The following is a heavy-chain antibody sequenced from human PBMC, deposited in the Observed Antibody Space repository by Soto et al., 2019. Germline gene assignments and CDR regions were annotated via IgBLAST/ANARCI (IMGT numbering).Heavy chain of an antibody. CDR2: ISNDGSNN. V-gene: IGHV3-30*03. D-gene: IGHD1-26*01. J-gene: IGHJ3*02. CDR1: GFTFSSYD. Sequence: PGGSLRLSCAASGFTFSSYDMHWVRQAPGKGLEWVALISNDGSNNYYADSVKGRFIISRDDSKNSLYLQMNSLRTEDTALYYCARYSGSNTRAFDIWGQGTMVTVSS. CDR3: ARYSGSNTRAFDI.